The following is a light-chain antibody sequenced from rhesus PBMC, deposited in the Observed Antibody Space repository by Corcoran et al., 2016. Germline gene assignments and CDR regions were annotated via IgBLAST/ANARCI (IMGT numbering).Light chain of an antibody. Sequence: DIQMTQSPSSLSASVGDTVTITCRASQGISINLAWYQQKPGKVPKLLIYYASTLQSGVPSKFSGSGSGTDFTPTIRSLQPEEFATYYGQHGYGTPPTFGQGTKVEIK. CDR2: YAS. CDR3: QHGYGTPPT. CDR1: QGISIN. V-gene: IGKV1-25*01. J-gene: IGKJ1*01.